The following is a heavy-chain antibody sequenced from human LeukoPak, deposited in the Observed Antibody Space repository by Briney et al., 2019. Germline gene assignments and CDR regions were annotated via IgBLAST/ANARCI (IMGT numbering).Heavy chain of an antibody. CDR2: IYYSGST. CDR3: ARGLRIMITFGGVFDY. J-gene: IGHJ4*02. CDR1: GGSVSSSSYY. V-gene: IGHV4-39*07. D-gene: IGHD3-16*01. Sequence: SETLSLTWTVSGGSVSSSSYYWGWIRQPPGKGLEWIGSIYYSGSTYYNSSLKSRVTISVDTSKNQFSLKLSSVTAADTAVYYCARGLRIMITFGGVFDYWGQGTLVTVSS.